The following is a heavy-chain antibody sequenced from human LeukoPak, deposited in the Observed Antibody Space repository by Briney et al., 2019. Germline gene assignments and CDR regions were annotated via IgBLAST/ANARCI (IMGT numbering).Heavy chain of an antibody. CDR3: TFIVVVVAARVGRGDY. CDR2: IKSKTDGGTT. Sequence: GGSLRLSCAASGFTFSYYYMSWVRQAPGKGLEWVGRIKSKTDGGTTDYAAPVKGRFTISRDDSKNTLYLQMNSLKTEDTAVYYCTFIVVVVAARVGRGDYWGQGTLVTVSS. V-gene: IGHV3-15*01. D-gene: IGHD2-15*01. J-gene: IGHJ4*02. CDR1: GFTFSYYY.